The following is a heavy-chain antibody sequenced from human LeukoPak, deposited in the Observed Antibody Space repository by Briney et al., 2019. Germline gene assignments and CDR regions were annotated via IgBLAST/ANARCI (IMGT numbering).Heavy chain of an antibody. CDR3: ARFSSGWSDAFDI. D-gene: IGHD6-19*01. CDR2: IYYSGST. Sequence: PSETLSLTCTVSGGSISSGDYYWSWIRQPPGKGLEWIGYIYYSGSTYYNPSLKSRVTISVDTSKNQFSLKLTSVTAADTAVYYCARFSSGWSDAFDICGQGTMVTVSS. V-gene: IGHV4-30-4*08. J-gene: IGHJ3*02. CDR1: GGSISSGDYY.